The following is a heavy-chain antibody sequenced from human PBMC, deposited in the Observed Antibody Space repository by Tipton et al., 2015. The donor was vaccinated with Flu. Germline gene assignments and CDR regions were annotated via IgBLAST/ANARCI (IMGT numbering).Heavy chain of an antibody. CDR1: GFTFSRSG. D-gene: IGHD3-10*01. CDR2: IWFDGSNT. V-gene: IGHV3-33*06. Sequence: SLRLSCAASGFTFSRSGMHWVRQAPGRGLEWVAVIWFDGSNTYYADSVKGRFTISRDNSKNTLYLQMSSLGADDTAVYYCAKDISVSGSDYLDSWGQGTLVTFSP. CDR3: AKDISVSGSDYLDS. J-gene: IGHJ4*02.